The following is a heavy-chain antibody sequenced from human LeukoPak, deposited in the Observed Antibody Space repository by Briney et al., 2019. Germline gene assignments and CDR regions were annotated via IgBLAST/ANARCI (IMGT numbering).Heavy chain of an antibody. J-gene: IGHJ4*02. CDR1: GFTFSSYW. CDR2: IKEDESDE. Sequence: GGSLRLSCEASGFTFSSYWMSWFRRAPGKGREWVAHIKEDESDEYYVDSVRGRFTASRDNAKNSVNLQMNSLRVEDTAVYYCARWRGRQSEFDYWGQGTLVTVSS. D-gene: IGHD1-1*01. CDR3: ARWRGRQSEFDY. V-gene: IGHV3-7*01.